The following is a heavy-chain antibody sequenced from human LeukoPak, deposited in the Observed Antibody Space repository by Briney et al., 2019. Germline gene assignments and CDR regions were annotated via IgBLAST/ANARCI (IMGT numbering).Heavy chain of an antibody. CDR3: ARDYYDSPYGMDV. D-gene: IGHD3-22*01. CDR1: GGSISSGGYY. CDR2: IYYSGST. J-gene: IGHJ6*02. Sequence: SETLSLTCTVSGGSISSGGYYWSWIRQPPGKGLEWIGYIYYSGSTNYNPPLKSRVTISVDTSKNQFSLKLSSVTAADTAVYYCARDYYDSPYGMDVWGQGTTVTVSS. V-gene: IGHV4-61*08.